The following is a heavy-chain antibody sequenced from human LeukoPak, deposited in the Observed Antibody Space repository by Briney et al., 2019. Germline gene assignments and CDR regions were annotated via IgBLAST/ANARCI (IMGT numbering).Heavy chain of an antibody. V-gene: IGHV4-61*02. D-gene: IGHD1-26*01. CDR2: IYTSGST. Sequence: SETLSLTCTVSGVSISSTSYYWGWIRQPAGKGLEWIGRIYTSGSTNYNPSLKSRVTMSVDTSKNQFSLKLSSVTAADTAVYYCARATGRSGSYWHYYYYMDVWGKGTTVTISS. J-gene: IGHJ6*03. CDR1: GVSISSTSYY. CDR3: ARATGRSGSYWHYYYYMDV.